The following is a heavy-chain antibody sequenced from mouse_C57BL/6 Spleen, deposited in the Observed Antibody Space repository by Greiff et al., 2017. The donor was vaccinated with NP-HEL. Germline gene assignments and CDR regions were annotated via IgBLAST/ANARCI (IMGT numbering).Heavy chain of an antibody. CDR3: ARSGTTVVAPFAY. J-gene: IGHJ3*01. CDR1: GYAFSSYW. CDR2: IYPGDGDT. D-gene: IGHD1-1*01. V-gene: IGHV1-80*01. Sequence: QVQLQQSGAELVKPGASVKISCKASGYAFSSYWMNWVKQRPGKGLEWIGQIYPGDGDTNYNGKFKGKATLTADKSSSTAYMQLSSLTSEDSAVYFCARSGTTVVAPFAYWGQGTLVTVSA.